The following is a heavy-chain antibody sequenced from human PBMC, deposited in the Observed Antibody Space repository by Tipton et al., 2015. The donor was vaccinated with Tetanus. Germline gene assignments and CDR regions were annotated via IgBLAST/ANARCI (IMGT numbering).Heavy chain of an antibody. CDR2: IRSKANSYAT. Sequence: QLVQSGGGVVQPGRSLRLSCAASGFTFSSYGMHWVRQASGKGLEWVGRIRSKANSYATAYAASVKGRFTISRDDAKDTLYLQMNSLRAEDTAVYYCARDLEWSIDYWGQGTLVTVSS. V-gene: IGHV3-73*01. CDR1: GFTFSSYG. D-gene: IGHD3-3*01. CDR3: ARDLEWSIDY. J-gene: IGHJ4*02.